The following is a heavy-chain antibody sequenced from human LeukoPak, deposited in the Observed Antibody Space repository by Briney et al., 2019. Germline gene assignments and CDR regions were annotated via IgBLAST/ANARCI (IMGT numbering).Heavy chain of an antibody. D-gene: IGHD3-22*01. V-gene: IGHV4-59*01. CDR3: ARDLHYYDSSGHRYYYYYGMDV. CDR1: GGSISSYY. CDR2: IYYSGST. Sequence: PSETLSLTCTVSGGSISSYYWSWIRQPPGKGLEWIGYIYYSGSTNYNPSLKSRATISVDTSKNQFSLKLSSVTAADTAVYYCARDLHYYDSSGHRYYYYYGMDVWGQGTTVTVSS. J-gene: IGHJ6*02.